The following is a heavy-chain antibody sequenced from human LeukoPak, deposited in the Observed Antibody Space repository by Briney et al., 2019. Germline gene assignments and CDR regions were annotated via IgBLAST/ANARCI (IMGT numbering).Heavy chain of an antibody. CDR2: IRYDGSNK. V-gene: IGHV3-30*02. Sequence: PGGSLRLSCAASGFTFSSYGMSWVRQAPGKGLEWVAFIRYDGSNKYYADSVKGRFTISRDNSKNTLYLQMNSLRAEDTAVYYCAKDWDDYYGSGSYFDYWGQGTLVTVSS. D-gene: IGHD3-10*01. CDR1: GFTFSSYG. CDR3: AKDWDDYYGSGSYFDY. J-gene: IGHJ4*02.